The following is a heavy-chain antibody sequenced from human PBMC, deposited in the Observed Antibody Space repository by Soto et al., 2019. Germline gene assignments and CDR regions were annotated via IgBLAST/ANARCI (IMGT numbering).Heavy chain of an antibody. J-gene: IGHJ6*02. CDR2: IIPIFGTA. D-gene: IGHD3-10*01. CDR3: AKGGFSRITMVRGFQYYYYGMDV. V-gene: IGHV1-69*06. Sequence: ASVKVSCKASGGTFSSYAISWVRQAPGQGLEWMGGIIPIFGTANYAQKFQGRVTITADKSTSTAYMELSSLRSEDTAVYYCAKGGFSRITMVRGFQYYYYGMDVWGQGTTVTVSS. CDR1: GGTFSSYA.